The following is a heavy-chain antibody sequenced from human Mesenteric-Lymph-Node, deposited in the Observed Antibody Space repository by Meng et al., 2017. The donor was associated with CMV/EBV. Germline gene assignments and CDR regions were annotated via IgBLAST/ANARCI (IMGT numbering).Heavy chain of an antibody. D-gene: IGHD3-10*01. V-gene: IGHV1-69*15. CDR2: IVHVLERS. CDR1: G. CDR3: ASSLTKYYGSGKAFNALSAFDL. J-gene: IGHJ4*02. Sequence: GVNWVRQAPGERSEWMGNIVHVLERSNCTEKCRARVTITADESTSAAYMEMSSLTPEDTAIYYCASSLTKYYGSGKAFNALSAFDLWGQGTLVTVSS.